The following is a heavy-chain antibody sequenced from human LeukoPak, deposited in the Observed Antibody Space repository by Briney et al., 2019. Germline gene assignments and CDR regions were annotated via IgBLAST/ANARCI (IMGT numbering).Heavy chain of an antibody. Sequence: PGGSLRLSCAASGFTFSSYGMHWVRQAPGKGLEWVAFIRYDGSNKYYADSVKGRFTISRDNSKNTLYLQMNSLRAEDTAVYYCARGAAVAGTFDYWGQGTLVTVSS. V-gene: IGHV3-30*02. CDR2: IRYDGSNK. D-gene: IGHD6-19*01. CDR1: GFTFSSYG. CDR3: ARGAAVAGTFDY. J-gene: IGHJ4*02.